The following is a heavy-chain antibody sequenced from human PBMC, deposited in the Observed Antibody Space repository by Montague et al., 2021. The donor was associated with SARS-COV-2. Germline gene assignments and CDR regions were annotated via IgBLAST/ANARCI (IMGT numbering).Heavy chain of an antibody. J-gene: IGHJ6*03. D-gene: IGHD3-3*01. V-gene: IGHV4-4*02. CDR2: IYHSGST. CDR1: GGSISSSNW. Sequence: SETLSLTCTVSGGSISSSNWWSWVRQPPGKGLEWIGEIYHSGSTNYNPSLMSRLTISVDTSNNQFSLKLRSVTAADTAVYYCARTRYDFWSGFEAGQYYYYYYMDVWGKGTSVSVSS. CDR3: ARTRYDFWSGFEAGQYYYYYYMDV.